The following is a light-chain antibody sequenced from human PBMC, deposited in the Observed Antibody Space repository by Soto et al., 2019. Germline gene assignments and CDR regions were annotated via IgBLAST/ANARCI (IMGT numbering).Light chain of an antibody. CDR1: QSIGSW. CDR2: KAS. CDR3: QPYCSYSAWT. V-gene: IGKV1-5*03. Sequence: DIQMTQSPSTLSASVGDRVTITCRASQSIGSWLAWHQQKPGKAPKLLIYKASSLESGGPSRFSGSDSGTEFTLSISAPQPDDFAHYYCQPYCSYSAWTVGQGTKVEIK. J-gene: IGKJ1*01.